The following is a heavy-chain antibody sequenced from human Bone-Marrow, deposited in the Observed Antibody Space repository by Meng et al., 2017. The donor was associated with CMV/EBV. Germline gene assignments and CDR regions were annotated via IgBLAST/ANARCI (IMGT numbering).Heavy chain of an antibody. D-gene: IGHD2-2*01. Sequence: GGSLRLSCAASGFTFDDYAMHWVRQAPGKGLEWVSGISWNSGSIGYADSVKGRFTISRDNAKNSLYLQMNSLRAEDTALYYCAKGSGYCSSTSCYLDAFDIWGQGTMVTVS. CDR2: ISWNSGSI. J-gene: IGHJ3*02. CDR3: AKGSGYCSSTSCYLDAFDI. CDR1: GFTFDDYA. V-gene: IGHV3-9*01.